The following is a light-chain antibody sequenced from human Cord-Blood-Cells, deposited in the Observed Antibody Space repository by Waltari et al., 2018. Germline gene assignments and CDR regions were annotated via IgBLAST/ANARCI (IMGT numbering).Light chain of an antibody. CDR1: SSAVGSYNL. J-gene: IGLJ3*02. Sequence: QSALTQPASVSGSPGQSITISCTGTSSAVGSYNLVSWYQQHPGKAPNLMIYEGSKRPSGVSHRFSGSKSGNTASLTISGLQAEDEADYYCCSYAGSSTLVFGGGTKLTVL. V-gene: IGLV2-23*01. CDR3: CSYAGSSTLV. CDR2: EGS.